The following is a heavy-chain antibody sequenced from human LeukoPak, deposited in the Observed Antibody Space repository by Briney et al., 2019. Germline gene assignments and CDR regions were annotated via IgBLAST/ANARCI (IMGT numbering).Heavy chain of an antibody. J-gene: IGHJ1*01. CDR1: GYSFSSGYY. V-gene: IGHV4-38-2*02. Sequence: SETLSLTCIVSGYSFSSGYYWGWIRQPPGKGLEWIGNIHHSGSTYYNPSLKSRVTISVDTSKNQLSLKLSSVTAADTAVYYCARVAAGIGFFQHWGQGTLVTVSS. CDR2: IHHSGST. D-gene: IGHD6-13*01. CDR3: ARVAAGIGFFQH.